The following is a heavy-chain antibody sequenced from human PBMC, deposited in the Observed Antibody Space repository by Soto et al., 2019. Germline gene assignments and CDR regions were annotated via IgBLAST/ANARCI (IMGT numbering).Heavy chain of an antibody. CDR2: VNPDGSST. J-gene: IGHJ4*02. Sequence: EVQLVESGGGLVQPGGSLSLSCVASGFTFSSYWMHWVRQAPGKGLVWVSRVNPDGSSTTYADSVKGRFTTSRDNAKKTLYLQMDSLRAEDTAVYYCAGLYSGSYYCGQGTLVTVSS. CDR3: AGLYSGSYY. CDR1: GFTFSSYW. D-gene: IGHD1-26*01. V-gene: IGHV3-74*01.